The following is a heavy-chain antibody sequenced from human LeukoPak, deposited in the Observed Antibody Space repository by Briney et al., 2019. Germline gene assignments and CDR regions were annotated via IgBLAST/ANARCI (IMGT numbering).Heavy chain of an antibody. CDR2: VYHDGSA. CDR1: GGSISSSSYY. D-gene: IGHD1-14*01. CDR3: AYNRNFALDN. Sequence: SETLSLTCNVSGGSISSSSYYWGWIRQPPGKGLEWIGEVYHDGSANYKPSLKSRVTISADTSRNHFSLKLTSVTAADTAVYYCAYNRNFALDNWGRGTLVTVSS. J-gene: IGHJ4*01. V-gene: IGHV4-39*07.